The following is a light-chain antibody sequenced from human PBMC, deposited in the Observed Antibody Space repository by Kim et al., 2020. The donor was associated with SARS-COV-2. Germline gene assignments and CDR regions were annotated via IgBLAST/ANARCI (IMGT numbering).Light chain of an antibody. CDR3: QSWDSGVVI. V-gene: IGLV3-1*01. CDR2: QDT. Sequence: SYELTQPPSVSVSPGQTTRITCSGDDLARKFISWYQHKTGQSPILVIGQDTQRASGIPERFSATITGNTASLTITGTQAVDEADYYCQSWDSGVVIFGGGTKVTVL. CDR1: DLARKF. J-gene: IGLJ2*01.